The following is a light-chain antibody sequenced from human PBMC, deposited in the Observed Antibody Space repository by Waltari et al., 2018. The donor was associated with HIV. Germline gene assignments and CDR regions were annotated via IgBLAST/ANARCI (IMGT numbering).Light chain of an antibody. CDR3: QQYSRYRYT. CDR2: KAS. Sequence: DIQMTQSPSTLSASVGDRVTITCQASQSITSWLAWVQQKPGKVPKLLIYKASRLQSGVPSRFSGSRSGTEFTLTIDSLQPDDFATYYCQQYSRYRYTFGQGTNLELK. J-gene: IGKJ2*01. V-gene: IGKV1-5*03. CDR1: QSITSW.